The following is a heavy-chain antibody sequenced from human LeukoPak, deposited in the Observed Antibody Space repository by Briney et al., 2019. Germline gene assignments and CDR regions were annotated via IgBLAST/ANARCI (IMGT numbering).Heavy chain of an antibody. CDR2: ISGYTGNT. Sequence: ASVKVSCKASGYSFISNGVSWVRQAPGQGLEWMGWISGYTGNTNYAQKFQGRVTMTTDTSTSTAYMELRSLRSDDTGVYYCARDPIAMAYYGMDVWGQGTTVTVSS. J-gene: IGHJ6*02. V-gene: IGHV1-18*01. CDR3: ARDPIAMAYYGMDV. D-gene: IGHD6-19*01. CDR1: GYSFISNG.